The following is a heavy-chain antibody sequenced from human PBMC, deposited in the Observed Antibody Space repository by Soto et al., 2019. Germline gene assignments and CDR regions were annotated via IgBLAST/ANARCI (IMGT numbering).Heavy chain of an antibody. V-gene: IGHV3-30*18. J-gene: IGHJ4*02. D-gene: IGHD2-2*01. Sequence: PGGSLRLSCAASGFTFSSYGMHWVRQAPGKGLEWVAVISYDGSNKYYADSVKGRFTIPRDNSKNTLYLQMNSLRAEDTAVYYCAKDRIVVVPAAMDFDYWGQGTLVTVSS. CDR2: ISYDGSNK. CDR1: GFTFSSYG. CDR3: AKDRIVVVPAAMDFDY.